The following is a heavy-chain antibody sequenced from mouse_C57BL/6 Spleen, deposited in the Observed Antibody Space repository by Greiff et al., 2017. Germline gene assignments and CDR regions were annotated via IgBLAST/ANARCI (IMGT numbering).Heavy chain of an antibody. J-gene: IGHJ4*01. CDR3: AVQLRLRKGPDMDY. CDR2: IYPGSGST. Sequence: QVQLQQPGAELVKPGASVKMSCKASGYTFTSYWITWVKQRPGKGLEWIGDIYPGSGSTNYNEKFKSKATLTVDTSSITAYMQRISLTSEDSSVYYCAVQLRLRKGPDMDYWGQGTSGTVSS. D-gene: IGHD3-2*02. V-gene: IGHV1-55*01. CDR1: GYTFTSYW.